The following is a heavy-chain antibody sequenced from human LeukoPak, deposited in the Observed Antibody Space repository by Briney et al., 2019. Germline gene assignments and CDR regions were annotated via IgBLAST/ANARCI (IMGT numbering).Heavy chain of an antibody. J-gene: IGHJ4*02. CDR1: GFTFSSYA. V-gene: IGHV3-30-3*01. CDR2: ISYDGSNK. D-gene: IGHD6-13*01. CDR3: ARVKGSSWACPIDY. Sequence: GRSLRLSCAASGFTFSSYAMHWVRQAPGKGLEWVAVISYDGSNKYYADSVKGRFTISRDNSKNTLYLQMNSLRAEDTAVYYCARVKGSSWACPIDYWGQGTLVTVSS.